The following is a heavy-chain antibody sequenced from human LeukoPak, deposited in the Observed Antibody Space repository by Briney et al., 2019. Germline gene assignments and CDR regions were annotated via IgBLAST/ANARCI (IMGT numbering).Heavy chain of an antibody. CDR2: IYYSGST. Sequence: SETLSLTCTVSGGSISSYYWSWIRQPPGKGLEWIGYIYYSGSTNYNPSLKSRVTISVDTSKNQFSLKLSSVTAADTALYYCARDQGTWWFDPWGQGTLVTVSS. V-gene: IGHV4-59*01. J-gene: IGHJ5*02. CDR1: GGSISSYY. CDR3: ARDQGTWWFDP. D-gene: IGHD3-10*01.